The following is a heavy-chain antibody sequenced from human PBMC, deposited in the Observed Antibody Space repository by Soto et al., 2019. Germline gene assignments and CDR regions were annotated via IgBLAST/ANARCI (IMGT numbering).Heavy chain of an antibody. CDR1: GGTFSTYA. CDR2: TIPIFGTA. Sequence: QVQLVQSGAEVKKPGSSVKVSCKASGGTFSTYAISWVRQAPGQGLEWMGGTIPIFGTANYAQKFQGRVTITADEATSTAYMEMSSLRSEDTAVYYCASEDYDSTGYYPQGYYFDYWGQGTLVTVSS. J-gene: IGHJ4*02. D-gene: IGHD3-22*01. CDR3: ASEDYDSTGYYPQGYYFDY. V-gene: IGHV1-69*12.